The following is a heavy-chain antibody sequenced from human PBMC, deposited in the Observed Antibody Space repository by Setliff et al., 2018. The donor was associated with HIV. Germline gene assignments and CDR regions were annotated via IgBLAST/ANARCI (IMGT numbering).Heavy chain of an antibody. CDR3: AREGGQGYSGSGSFYHRNFDL. CDR1: GGSLSGYY. V-gene: IGHV4-34*01. D-gene: IGHD3-10*01. J-gene: IGHJ2*01. CDR2: INQSGNT. Sequence: SQTLSLTCAVYGGSLSGYYWSWVRQSPGRGLEWIGEINQSGNTNFNPSLKSRLIISVDTSKSQFSLKLASVTAADTALYYCAREGGQGYSGSGSFYHRNFDLWGRGTLVTVSS.